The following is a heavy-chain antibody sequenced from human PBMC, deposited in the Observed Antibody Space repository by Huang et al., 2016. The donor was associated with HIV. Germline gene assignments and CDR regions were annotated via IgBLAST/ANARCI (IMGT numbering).Heavy chain of an antibody. Sequence: QVQLQESGPGLVKPSQTLSLTCVFSGGSVTVGGYHWSWIRQPPGKGLEWLGHLFFIGYTSYNPSLKSRATISLDMSKNHFALNLSSVTATDSAIYYCAGEGARFGTLGIGLWGQGTMVTVSS. CDR2: LFFIGYT. D-gene: IGHD3-10*01. V-gene: IGHV4-30-4*08. CDR1: GGSVTVGGYH. J-gene: IGHJ3*01. CDR3: AGEGARFGTLGIGL.